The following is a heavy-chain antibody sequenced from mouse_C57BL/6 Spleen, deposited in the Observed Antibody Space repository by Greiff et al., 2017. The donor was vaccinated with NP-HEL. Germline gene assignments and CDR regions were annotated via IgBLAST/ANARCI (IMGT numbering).Heavy chain of an antibody. J-gene: IGHJ4*01. CDR3: ARNGDRAMDY. D-gene: IGHD2-13*01. Sequence: QVQLKQPGAELVRPGSSVKLSCKASGYTFTSYWMHWVKQRPIQGLEWIGNIDPSDSETHYNQKFKDKATLTVDKSSSTAYMQLSSLTSEDSAVYYCARNGDRAMDYWGQGTSVTVSS. CDR1: GYTFTSYW. CDR2: IDPSDSET. V-gene: IGHV1-52*01.